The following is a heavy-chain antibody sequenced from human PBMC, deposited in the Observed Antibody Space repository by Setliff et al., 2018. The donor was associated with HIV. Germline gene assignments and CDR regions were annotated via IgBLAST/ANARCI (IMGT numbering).Heavy chain of an antibody. CDR1: GYTFSNYD. CDR2: MNPNSGNT. J-gene: IGHJ4*02. CDR3: ARGFPRGAGYYI. D-gene: IGHD3-9*01. V-gene: IGHV1-8*01. Sequence: ASVKVSCKASGYTFSNYDINWVRQATGQGLEWMGWMNPNSGNTGYAQKFQGRVTMTRNTSISTACMELSSLRSEDTAVYYCARGFPRGAGYYIWGQGTLVTVSS.